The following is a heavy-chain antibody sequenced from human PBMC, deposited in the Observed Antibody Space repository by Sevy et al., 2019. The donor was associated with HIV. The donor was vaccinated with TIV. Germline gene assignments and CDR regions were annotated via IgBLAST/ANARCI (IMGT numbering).Heavy chain of an antibody. CDR3: TRDLPPSATTVAHFDY. V-gene: IGHV3-48*03. CDR2: ISSSATLI. Sequence: GGSLRLSCAASGFLFSSYEMNWVRQIPGKGLEWISFISSSATLIYYGDSVRGRFTISRENAKNSLYLQMNSLRAEDTGVYYCTRDLPPSATTVAHFDYWGQGTLVTVSS. D-gene: IGHD4-17*01. CDR1: GFLFSSYE. J-gene: IGHJ4*02.